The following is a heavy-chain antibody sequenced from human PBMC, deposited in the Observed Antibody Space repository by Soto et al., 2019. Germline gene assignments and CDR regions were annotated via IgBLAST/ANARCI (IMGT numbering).Heavy chain of an antibody. J-gene: IGHJ6*03. D-gene: IGHD2-2*01. Sequence: ASVKVSCKASGYTFINYGITWVRQAPGQGLEWMGWISAYNGDTKYAQKFQGRVTMATDTSTNTAYMELRSLRSDDTAVYYCAREVVPAARGRLPGDDYYYMDVWGKGTTVTVSS. CDR3: AREVVPAARGRLPGDDYYYMDV. CDR2: ISAYNGDT. V-gene: IGHV1-18*01. CDR1: GYTFINYG.